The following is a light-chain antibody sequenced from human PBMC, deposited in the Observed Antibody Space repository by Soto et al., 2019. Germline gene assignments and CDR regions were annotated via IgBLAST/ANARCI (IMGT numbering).Light chain of an antibody. V-gene: IGLV1-40*01. CDR2: GNS. Sequence: LTQPRSETVDTSQIATTFSTKSISNIGAGYDVHWYQQLPGTAPKLLIYGNSNRPSGVPDRFSGANSGTSASLAITGLHAEDAADYYCHYYASSLCGLVCGGGLQMTV. CDR3: HYYASSLCGLV. CDR1: ISNIGAGYD. J-gene: IGLJ2*01.